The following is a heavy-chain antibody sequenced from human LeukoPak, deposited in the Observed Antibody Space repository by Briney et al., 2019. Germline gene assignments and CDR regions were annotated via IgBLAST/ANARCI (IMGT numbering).Heavy chain of an antibody. Sequence: ASVKVSCKASGYTFTSYDINWVRQATGQGLEWMGWMNPNSGNTGYAQKFQGRVTITRNTSMSTAYMELSSLRSEDTAVYYCARDWPGYCSGGSCYREGFDYWGQGTLVTVSS. CDR2: MNPNSGNT. V-gene: IGHV1-8*03. J-gene: IGHJ4*02. CDR1: GYTFTSYD. D-gene: IGHD2-15*01. CDR3: ARDWPGYCSGGSCYREGFDY.